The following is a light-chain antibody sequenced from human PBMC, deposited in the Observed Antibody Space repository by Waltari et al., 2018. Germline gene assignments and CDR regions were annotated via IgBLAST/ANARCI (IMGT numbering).Light chain of an antibody. Sequence: QSVLTQPPPVSGAPGQRVTISCTGSSSNIGADYGVNWYQHLPGTAPKLLIYGKNNPPSGVPHLFSCSTSVRSASLVITGLHAADEADYYCQSCDGTLSASALFGGGTKVTVL. J-gene: IGLJ2*01. V-gene: IGLV1-40*01. CDR3: QSCDGTLSASAL. CDR1: SSNIGADYG. CDR2: GKN.